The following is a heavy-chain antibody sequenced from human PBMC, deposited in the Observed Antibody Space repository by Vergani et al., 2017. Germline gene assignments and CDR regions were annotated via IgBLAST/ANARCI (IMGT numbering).Heavy chain of an antibody. CDR1: GGSISSSSYY. D-gene: IGHD3-22*01. J-gene: IGHJ6*02. CDR2: IYYSGST. CDR3: ARQYRGYYDSSGYYLWDYYYGMDV. V-gene: IGHV4-39*01. Sequence: QLQLQESGPGLVKPSETLSLTCTVSGGSISSSSYYWGWIRQPPGKGLEWIGSIYYSGSTYYNPSLKSRVTISVDTSKNQFPLKLSSVTAADTAVYYCARQYRGYYDSSGYYLWDYYYGMDVWGQG.